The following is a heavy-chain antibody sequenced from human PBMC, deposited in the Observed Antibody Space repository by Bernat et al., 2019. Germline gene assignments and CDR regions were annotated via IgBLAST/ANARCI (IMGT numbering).Heavy chain of an antibody. CDR2: IWYDGSNK. Sequence: VQLVESGGGVVQPGRSLRLSCAASGFTFSSYGMHWVRQAPGKGLEWVAVIWYDGSNKYYADSVKGQFTISRDNSKNTLYLQMNSLRAEDTAVYYCARDSAYDFWSGYLDVWGKGTTVTVSS. CDR1: GFTFSSYG. D-gene: IGHD3-3*01. J-gene: IGHJ6*04. V-gene: IGHV3-33*01. CDR3: ARDSAYDFWSGYLDV.